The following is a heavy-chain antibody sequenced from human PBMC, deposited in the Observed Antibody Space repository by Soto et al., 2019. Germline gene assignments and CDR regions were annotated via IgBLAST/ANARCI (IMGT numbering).Heavy chain of an antibody. CDR3: ARTFDYYGMDV. J-gene: IGHJ6*02. V-gene: IGHV4-38-2*01. Sequence: SETLSLNCAVSGYSIGSGYYWACIRQSPGKGLEWIGSIYHAGSVYYNPSLNGRVALSMDTSKNHFSLKLTSVTAADTAVYYCARTFDYYGMDVWGQGTTVTVSS. CDR1: GYSIGSGYY. CDR2: IYHAGSV.